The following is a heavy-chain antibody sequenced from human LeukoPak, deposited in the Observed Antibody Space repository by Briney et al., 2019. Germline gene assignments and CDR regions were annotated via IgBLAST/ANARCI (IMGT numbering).Heavy chain of an antibody. J-gene: IGHJ4*02. CDR3: ANLLKQWLGPYYFDY. CDR2: ISSSSSYI. D-gene: IGHD6-19*01. V-gene: IGHV3-21*04. Sequence: GGSLRLSCAASGFTFSSYSMNWVRQAPGKGLEWVSSISSSSSYIYYADSVKGRFTISRDNSKNTLYLQMNSLRAEDTAVYYCANLLKQWLGPYYFDYWGQGTLVTVSS. CDR1: GFTFSSYS.